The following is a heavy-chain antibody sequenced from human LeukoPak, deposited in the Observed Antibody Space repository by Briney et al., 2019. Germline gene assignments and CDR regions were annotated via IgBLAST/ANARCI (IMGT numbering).Heavy chain of an antibody. CDR2: IYSGGGI. Sequence: GGSLRLSCAVSGFSVSSNYMSWVRQAPGKGLEWVSVIYSGGGIYYADSVKGRFTSSRDSSKNMMYLQLNSLRVEDTAVYFCARDSHKGFWGQGALVTVSS. V-gene: IGHV3-66*01. CDR3: ARDSHKGF. J-gene: IGHJ4*02. CDR1: GFSVSSNY.